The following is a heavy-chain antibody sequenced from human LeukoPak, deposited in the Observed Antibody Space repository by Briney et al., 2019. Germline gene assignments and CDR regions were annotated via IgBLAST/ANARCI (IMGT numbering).Heavy chain of an antibody. CDR2: IYSGGGI. Sequence: GGSLRLSCAVSGFSVSSNYMSWVRQAPGKGLEWVSVIYSGGGIYYADSVKGRFTSSRDSSKNMMYLQLNSLRVEDTAVYFCARDSHKGFWGQGALVTVSS. V-gene: IGHV3-66*01. CDR3: ARDSHKGF. J-gene: IGHJ4*02. CDR1: GFSVSSNY.